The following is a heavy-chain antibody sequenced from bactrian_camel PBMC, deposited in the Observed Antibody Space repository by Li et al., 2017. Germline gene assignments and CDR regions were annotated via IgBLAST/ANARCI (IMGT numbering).Heavy chain of an antibody. V-gene: IGHV3S40*01. CDR3: AADRKDGGDWYCQSLASRTYDY. J-gene: IGHJ4*01. CDR2: IRASGNT. D-gene: IGHD6*01. Sequence: VQLVESGGGLVQPGGSLRLTCAASGFDFSTISMTWVRQAPGKGLGWVSTIRASGNTFYVDSVKGRFTISRDNAKNTVYLQMNSLKPEDTAMYYCAADRKDGGDWYCQSLASRTYDYWGQGTQVTVS. CDR1: GFDFSTIS.